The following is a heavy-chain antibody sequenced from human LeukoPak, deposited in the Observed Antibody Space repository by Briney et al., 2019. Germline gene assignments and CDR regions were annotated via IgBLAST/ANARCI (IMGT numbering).Heavy chain of an antibody. CDR3: ARGIPGGEFY. Sequence: PGGSLRLSCAASGLTVSGNYMRWARHAPGKAVEWVSIIDSGGSTYYSDSVMGRFSISRDNSKITLYLQMNSLRAEDTAVYYCARGIPGGEFYWGQGTLVTVSS. CDR2: IDSGGST. V-gene: IGHV3-53*01. CDR1: GLTVSGNY. D-gene: IGHD2/OR15-2a*01. J-gene: IGHJ4*02.